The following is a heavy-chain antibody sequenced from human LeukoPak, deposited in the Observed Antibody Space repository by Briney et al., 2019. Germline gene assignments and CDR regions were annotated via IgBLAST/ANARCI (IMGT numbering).Heavy chain of an antibody. CDR3: ARERTVTSLGGMDV. Sequence: SVKGRFTISRDNSKNTLYLQMNSLRAEDTAVYYCARERTVTSLGGMDVWGQGTTVTVSS. J-gene: IGHJ6*02. V-gene: IGHV3-30*07. D-gene: IGHD4-17*01.